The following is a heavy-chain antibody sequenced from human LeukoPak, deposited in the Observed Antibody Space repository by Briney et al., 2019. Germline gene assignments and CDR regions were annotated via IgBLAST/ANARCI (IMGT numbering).Heavy chain of an antibody. CDR2: ISYDGSNK. Sequence: PGGPLRLSCAASGFTFSSYGMHWVRQAPGKGLEWVAVISYDGSNKYYADSVKGRFTISRDNSKNTLYLQMNSLRAEDTAVYYCAKDTSYGNGYDYWGQGTLVTVSS. J-gene: IGHJ4*02. V-gene: IGHV3-30*18. CDR3: AKDTSYGNGYDY. CDR1: GFTFSSYG. D-gene: IGHD3-10*01.